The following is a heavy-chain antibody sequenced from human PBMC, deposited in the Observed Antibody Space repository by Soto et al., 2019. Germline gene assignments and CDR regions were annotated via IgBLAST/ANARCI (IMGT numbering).Heavy chain of an antibody. CDR1: GYTFTSYA. Sequence: QVQLVQSGAEVKKPGASVKVSCKASGYTFTSYAMHWVRQAPGQRLEWMGWINAGNGNTKYSQKFQGRVTITRDTSASTAYMELSSLRSEDTAVYYCARGMGYGKGYYFDYWGQGTLVTVSS. CDR3: ARGMGYGKGYYFDY. V-gene: IGHV1-3*01. CDR2: INAGNGNT. D-gene: IGHD5-18*01. J-gene: IGHJ4*02.